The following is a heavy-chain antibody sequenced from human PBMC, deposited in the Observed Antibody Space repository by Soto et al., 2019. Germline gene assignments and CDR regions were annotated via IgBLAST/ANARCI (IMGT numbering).Heavy chain of an antibody. CDR2: MSYDGSDT. CDR1: GFIFSNNG. D-gene: IGHD3-10*02. CDR3: TIVRVADSALDH. V-gene: IGHV3-30*02. Sequence: PGGSLRLSCVGSGFIFSNNGMHWFRQTPGKGLEWVAFMSYDGSDTFYADSVKGRFTISRDNSKNTLFLRMSNLRAEDTAMYYCTIVRVADSALDHWGQGTLVTVSS. J-gene: IGHJ4*02.